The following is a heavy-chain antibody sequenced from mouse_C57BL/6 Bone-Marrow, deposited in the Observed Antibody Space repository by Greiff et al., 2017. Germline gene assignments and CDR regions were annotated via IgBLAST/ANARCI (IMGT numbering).Heavy chain of an antibody. CDR2: IYPGSGNT. CDR1: GYSFTSYY. CDR3: ARTTVLDY. J-gene: IGHJ2*01. Sequence: VKLVESGPELVKPGASVTISCKASGYSFTSYYIHWVKQRPGQGLEWIGWIYPGSGNTKYNEKFKGKATLTADTSSSTAYMQLSSLTSEDSAVYYCARTTVLDYWGQGTTLTVSS. D-gene: IGHD1-1*01. V-gene: IGHV1-66*01.